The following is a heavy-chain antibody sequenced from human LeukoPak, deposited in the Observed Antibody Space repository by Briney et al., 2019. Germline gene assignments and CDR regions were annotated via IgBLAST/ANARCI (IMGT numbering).Heavy chain of an antibody. CDR3: AREASEAFDI. CDR1: GFAFSSYS. J-gene: IGHJ3*02. D-gene: IGHD6-6*01. Sequence: GGSLRLSCAASGFAFSSYSMNWVRQAPGRGLEWASSIGSSTKSIYYADSVKGRFIISRDNAKNSLYLQMNGLRAEDTAVYYCAREASEAFDIWGQGTTVTVSS. V-gene: IGHV3-21*01. CDR2: IGSSTKSI.